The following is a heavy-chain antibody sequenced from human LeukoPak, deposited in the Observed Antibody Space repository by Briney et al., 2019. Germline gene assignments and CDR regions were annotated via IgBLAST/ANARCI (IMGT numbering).Heavy chain of an antibody. CDR1: GFNFSSYW. Sequence: GGFPRLSCAAPGFNFSSYWMHWVRRAPGEGVVWVSRINSDGSSTSYADSVKGRFTISRDNAKNTMYLQMNSLRAGDTAVYYCARRQLGDAFDIWGQGTMVTVSS. CDR3: ARRQLGDAFDI. D-gene: IGHD6-13*01. J-gene: IGHJ3*02. CDR2: INSDGSST. V-gene: IGHV3-74*01.